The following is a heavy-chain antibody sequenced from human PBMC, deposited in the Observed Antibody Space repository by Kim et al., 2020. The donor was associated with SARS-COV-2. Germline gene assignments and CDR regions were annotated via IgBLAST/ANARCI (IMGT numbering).Heavy chain of an antibody. V-gene: IGHV3-33*05. CDR3: ARGRGPDSPSIVGGDY. CDR2: ISYDGSNE. CDR1: GFTFSTYG. D-gene: IGHD1-26*01. J-gene: IGHJ4*02. Sequence: GGSLRLSCEVSGFTFSTYGMHWVRQAPGKGLEWVAVISYDGSNEFYVDSVKGRFTISRDNSKSTLFLQMNSLRTEDTAVYFCARGRGPDSPSIVGGDYWGQGTLVTVSS.